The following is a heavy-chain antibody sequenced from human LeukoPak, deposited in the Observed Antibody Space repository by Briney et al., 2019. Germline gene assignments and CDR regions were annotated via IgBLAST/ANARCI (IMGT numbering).Heavy chain of an antibody. V-gene: IGHV3-33*01. CDR2: IWYDGSIK. CDR3: ARAVGPFDF. CDR1: GFTFSTYG. Sequence: PGRSLRLSYAASGFTFSTYGMHWVRQAPGKGLEWVAVIWYDGSIKYYRDSVKGRFTISRDNSKNTLYLQMNSLRAEDTAMYYCARAVGPFDFWGPGTLVIVSS. J-gene: IGHJ3*01.